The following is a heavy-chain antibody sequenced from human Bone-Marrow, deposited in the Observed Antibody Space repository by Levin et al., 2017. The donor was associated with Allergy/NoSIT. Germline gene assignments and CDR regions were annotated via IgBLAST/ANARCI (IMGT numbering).Heavy chain of an antibody. CDR1: GGTFSSYA. CDR3: AGGSPYCSSTSCYGGFFDY. Sequence: SVKVSCKASGGTFSSYAISWVRQAPGQGLEWMGGIIPIFGTANYAQKFQGRVTITADESTSTAYMELSSLRSEDTAVYYCAGGSPYCSSTSCYGGFFDYWGQGTLVTVSS. J-gene: IGHJ4*02. V-gene: IGHV1-69*13. D-gene: IGHD2-2*01. CDR2: IIPIFGTA.